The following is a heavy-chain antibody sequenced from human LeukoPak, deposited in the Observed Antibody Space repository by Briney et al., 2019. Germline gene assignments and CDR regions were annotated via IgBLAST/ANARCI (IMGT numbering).Heavy chain of an antibody. V-gene: IGHV3-13*04. D-gene: IGHD6-19*01. CDR3: VRAPPATGWLVDH. J-gene: IGHJ4*02. CDR1: GFTFSNYD. Sequence: PGGSLRLSCASSGFTFSNYDMLWVHQAAGKGLEWVSAISTAGDTYYPGSEKGRFTIPRDNAKNSLYLQMRGLRVDDTAVYYCVRAPPATGWLVDHWGQGTLVTVSS. CDR2: ISTAGDT.